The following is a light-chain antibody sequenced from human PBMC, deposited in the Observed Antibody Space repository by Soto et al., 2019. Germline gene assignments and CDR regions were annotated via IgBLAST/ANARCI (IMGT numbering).Light chain of an antibody. Sequence: QSVLTQPASVSGSPGQSITISCTGASSDVGTYHLVSWYQHHPGKVPKLLIYEGSKRPSGVSNRFSGSKAGNTASLTISGLQAEDEADYYCCSYASDSTDVVFGGATKVTVL. V-gene: IGLV2-23*01. CDR3: CSYASDSTDVV. J-gene: IGLJ2*01. CDR2: EGS. CDR1: SSDVGTYHL.